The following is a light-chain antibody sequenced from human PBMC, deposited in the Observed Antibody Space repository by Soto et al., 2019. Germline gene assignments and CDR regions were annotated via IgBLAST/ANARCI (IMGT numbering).Light chain of an antibody. CDR1: QRVNTC. V-gene: IGKV1-5*01. Sequence: DIQMTQSPSTLSASVGDRVSITCRASQRVNTCLAWYQQKPGKAPTLLIYDASSLQSGVPSRFSGSGSGTEFTLTISSLQPDDFATYYCQQYPIDWTFGQGTKVDIX. J-gene: IGKJ1*01. CDR3: QQYPIDWT. CDR2: DAS.